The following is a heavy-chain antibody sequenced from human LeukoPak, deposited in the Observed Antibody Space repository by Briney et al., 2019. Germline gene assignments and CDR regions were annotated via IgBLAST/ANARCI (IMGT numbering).Heavy chain of an antibody. V-gene: IGHV4-38-2*02. CDR3: ATIIMNSGWYYFDY. CDR1: DYSISSGYY. J-gene: IGHJ4*02. CDR2: IFRSGTT. D-gene: IGHD6-19*01. Sequence: SETLSLTCSVSDYSISSGYYWGWIRQPPGKGLEWIGSIFRSGTTYYNPSHKSRVTISVDTSKNQFSLKLSSVTAADTAVYYCATIIMNSGWYYFDYWGQGTLVTVSS.